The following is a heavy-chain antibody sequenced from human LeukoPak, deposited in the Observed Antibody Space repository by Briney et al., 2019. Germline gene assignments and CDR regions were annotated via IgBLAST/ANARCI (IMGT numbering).Heavy chain of an antibody. Sequence: GGSLRLSCAASGFTFRSYGMNWVRQAPGKGPEWVSYISSRSTTMYYADSLRGRFTISRDNAKNSLYLEMNSLRPEDTAVYYCAKDPHPSGYGDFYYMDVWGKGTTVTVSS. D-gene: IGHD3-22*01. CDR1: GFTFRSYG. V-gene: IGHV3-48*01. CDR2: ISSRSTTM. J-gene: IGHJ6*03. CDR3: AKDPHPSGYGDFYYMDV.